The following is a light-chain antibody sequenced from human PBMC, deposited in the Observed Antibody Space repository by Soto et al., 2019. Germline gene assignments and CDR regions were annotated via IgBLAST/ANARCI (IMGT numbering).Light chain of an antibody. CDR1: QSISSW. V-gene: IGKV1-5*03. CDR2: KAS. Sequence: DIQMTQSPSTLSASVGDRVTITCRASQSISSWLAWYQQKPGKAPKVLIYKASSLESEVPSRFSGSGSGTEFTLTISSLQPDDFATYYCQHYYTYPWAFGQGTRXISN. J-gene: IGKJ1*01. CDR3: QHYYTYPWA.